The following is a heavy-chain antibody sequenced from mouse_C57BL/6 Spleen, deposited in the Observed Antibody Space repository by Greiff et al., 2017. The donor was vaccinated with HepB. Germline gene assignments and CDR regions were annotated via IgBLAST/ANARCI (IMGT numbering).Heavy chain of an antibody. CDR2: INPGSGGT. CDR1: GYAFTNYL. Sequence: QVQLQQSGAELVRPGTSVKVSCKASGYAFTNYLIEWVKQRPGQGLEWIGVINPGSGGTNYNEKFKGKATLTADKSSSTAYMQLSSLTSEDSAVYCCAQATMVTTGFAYWGQGTLVTVSA. V-gene: IGHV1-54*01. CDR3: AQATMVTTGFAY. J-gene: IGHJ3*01. D-gene: IGHD2-2*01.